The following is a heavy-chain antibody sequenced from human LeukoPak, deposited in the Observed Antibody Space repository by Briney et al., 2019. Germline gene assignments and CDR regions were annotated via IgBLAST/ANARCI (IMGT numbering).Heavy chain of an antibody. CDR3: ARDHSGSYDMDY. J-gene: IGHJ4*02. D-gene: IGHD1-26*01. CDR2: IIPILGIA. Sequence: ASVKVSCKASGGTFSSYAISWVRQAPGQGLEWMGRIIPILGIANYAQKFQGRVTITADKSTNTAYMELSSLRSEDTAVYYCARDHSGSYDMDYWGQGTLVAVSS. V-gene: IGHV1-69*04. CDR1: GGTFSSYA.